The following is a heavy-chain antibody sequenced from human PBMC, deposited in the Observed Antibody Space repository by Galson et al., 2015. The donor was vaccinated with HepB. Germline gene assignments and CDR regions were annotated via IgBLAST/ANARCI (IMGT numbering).Heavy chain of an antibody. Sequence: SVRVSCKASGYSFTGNYRQWVRQAPGQGLGWVGRINPNSGGTNYAQKFQGRVTMTRDTSSRTAYMEVSGLKSDDTAGYYCARWALAAVGYVDFWGQGNLVTVAS. CDR3: ARWALAAVGYVDF. J-gene: IGHJ4*02. D-gene: IGHD3-22*01. V-gene: IGHV1-2*06. CDR2: INPNSGGT. CDR1: GYSFTGNY.